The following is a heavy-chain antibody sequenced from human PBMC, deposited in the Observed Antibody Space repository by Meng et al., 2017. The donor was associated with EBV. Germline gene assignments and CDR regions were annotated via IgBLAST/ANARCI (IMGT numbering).Heavy chain of an antibody. J-gene: IGHJ4*02. CDR2: IIPIFGTA. Sequence: VALVRSGAEVKKAGSSVKVSCKASGVTFSSYAISWVRQAPGQGLEWMGGIIPIFGTANYAQKFQGRVTITADKSTSTAYMELSSLRSEDTAVYYCARAEIAAAGRLDYWGQGTLVTVSS. D-gene: IGHD6-13*01. CDR3: ARAEIAAAGRLDY. V-gene: IGHV1-69*06. CDR1: GVTFSSYA.